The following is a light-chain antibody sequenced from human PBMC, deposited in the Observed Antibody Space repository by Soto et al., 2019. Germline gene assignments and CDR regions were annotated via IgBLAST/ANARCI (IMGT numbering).Light chain of an antibody. V-gene: IGKV3-20*01. Sequence: EFVLTQSPGTLSLSPGERATLSCRASQTVRINYLAWYQQKPGQAPRLLIYDASSRATGIPDRFSGGGSGTDFTLTISRLEPEDFAVYYCQQYGDSPLTFGPGTKVDIK. CDR1: QTVRINY. CDR2: DAS. J-gene: IGKJ3*01. CDR3: QQYGDSPLT.